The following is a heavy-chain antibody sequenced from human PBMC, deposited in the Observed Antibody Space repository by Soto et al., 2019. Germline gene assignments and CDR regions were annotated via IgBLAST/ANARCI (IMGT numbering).Heavy chain of an antibody. D-gene: IGHD6-13*01. J-gene: IGHJ5*02. CDR1: GFTFSSYS. CDR3: ARHPERIAQIGWFDP. CDR2: ISSSSSTI. V-gene: IGHV3-48*01. Sequence: GESLKISCAASGFTFSSYSMNWVRQAPGKGLEWVSYISSSSSTIYYADSVKGRSTISRDNAKNSLYLQMNSLRAEDTAVYYCARHPERIAQIGWFDPWGQGTLVTVSS.